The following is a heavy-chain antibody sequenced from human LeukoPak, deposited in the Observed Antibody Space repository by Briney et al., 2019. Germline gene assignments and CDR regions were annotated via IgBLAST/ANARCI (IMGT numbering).Heavy chain of an antibody. V-gene: IGHV4-30-4*08. CDR3: TRCGVSSDDFDL. CDR2: IYFSGST. CDR1: GGSISSGDYY. D-gene: IGHD2-21*01. J-gene: IGHJ3*01. Sequence: PSETLSLTCTVSGGSISSGDYYWSWFRQPPGKGLVWIVYIYFSGSTYYNPSLKSRVTISVDTSKNQFSLKLSSVPASDPVVHYYTRCGVSSDDFDLCTQGTMVTVSS.